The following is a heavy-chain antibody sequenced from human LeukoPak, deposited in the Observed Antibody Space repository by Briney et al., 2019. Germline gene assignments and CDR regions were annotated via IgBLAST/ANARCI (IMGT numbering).Heavy chain of an antibody. D-gene: IGHD3-22*01. V-gene: IGHV4-30-4*01. CDR3: ARPYYYDSKIDP. J-gene: IGHJ5*02. CDR2: TYYSGST. CDR1: GGSISSGDYY. Sequence: SQTLSLTCTVSGGSISSGDYYGSWIPQPPGKGLEWIGYTYYSGSTYYNPSLKNRVSISVDSSKNQFSLNLSSVTAADTAVYYCARPYYYDSKIDPWGQGTLVTVSS.